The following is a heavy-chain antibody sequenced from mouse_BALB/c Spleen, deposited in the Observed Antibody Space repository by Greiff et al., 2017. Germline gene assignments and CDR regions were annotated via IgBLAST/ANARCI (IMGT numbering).Heavy chain of an antibody. CDR2: ISYSGST. CDR3: ARDSYGNYEGDAMDY. V-gene: IGHV3-2*02. CDR1: GYSITSDYA. J-gene: IGHJ4*01. Sequence: VQLKESGPGLVKPSQSLSLTCTVTGYSITSDYAWNWIRQFPGNKLEWMGYISYSGSTSYNPSLKSRISITRDTSKNQFFLQLNSVTTEDTATYYCARDSYGNYEGDAMDYWGQGTSVTVSS. D-gene: IGHD2-1*01.